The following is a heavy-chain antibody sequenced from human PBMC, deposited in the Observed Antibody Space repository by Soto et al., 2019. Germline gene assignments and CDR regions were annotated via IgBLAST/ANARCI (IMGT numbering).Heavy chain of an antibody. J-gene: IGHJ4*02. Sequence: SETLSLTCSVSDGSFSSSYYWGWLRQAPGKGLEWLGNIYYSGHTYYNPSLKSRFAMSVDTSKNRFSLKLTSVTAADTAVYYCARYFLSGRLFDSWGQGTLVTVSS. D-gene: IGHD3-9*01. V-gene: IGHV4-39*01. CDR1: DGSFSSSYY. CDR3: ARYFLSGRLFDS. CDR2: IYYSGHT.